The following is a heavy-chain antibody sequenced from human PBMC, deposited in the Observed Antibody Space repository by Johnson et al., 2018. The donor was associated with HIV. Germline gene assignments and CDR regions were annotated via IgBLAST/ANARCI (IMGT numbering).Heavy chain of an antibody. CDR2: IKSKTDGGTT. CDR1: GFTFSNAW. V-gene: IGHV3-15*01. Sequence: VLLVESGGGLVKPGGSLRLSCAASGFTFSNAWMSWVRQAPGKGLEWVGRIKSKTDGGTTDYAAPVKGRFTISRDDYKKTLYLQMNSLITEDTAVYYCTTCGRSGAVDIWGQGTMVTVSS. J-gene: IGHJ3*02. D-gene: IGHD3-10*01. CDR3: TTCGRSGAVDI.